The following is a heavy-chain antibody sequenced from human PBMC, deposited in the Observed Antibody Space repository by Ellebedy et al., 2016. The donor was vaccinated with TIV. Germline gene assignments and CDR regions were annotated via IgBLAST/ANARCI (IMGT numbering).Heavy chain of an antibody. Sequence: PGGSLRLSCAGSGFTLSDYYMDWVRQAPGKGLEWVGRTRNKPNSYTTDYAASVKDRFTISRGDSKNSLYLQMNSLKTEDTAVYYCARGGVSNGGAFDIWGQGTMVTVSS. D-gene: IGHD3-10*01. CDR3: ARGGVSNGGAFDI. CDR1: GFTLSDYY. CDR2: TRNKPNSYTT. J-gene: IGHJ3*02. V-gene: IGHV3-72*01.